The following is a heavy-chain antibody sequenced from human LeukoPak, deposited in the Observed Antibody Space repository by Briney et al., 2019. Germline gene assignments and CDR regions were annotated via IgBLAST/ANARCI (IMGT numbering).Heavy chain of an antibody. CDR2: ISSSSSYI. Sequence: GGSLRLSCAASGFTFSSYSMNWVRQAPGKGLEWVSSISSSSSYIYYADSVKGRFTISRDNAKNSLYLQMNSLRAEDTAVYYCARAMVRGVIITADASDIWGQGTMVTVSS. D-gene: IGHD3-10*01. J-gene: IGHJ3*02. CDR3: ARAMVRGVIITADASDI. V-gene: IGHV3-21*01. CDR1: GFTFSSYS.